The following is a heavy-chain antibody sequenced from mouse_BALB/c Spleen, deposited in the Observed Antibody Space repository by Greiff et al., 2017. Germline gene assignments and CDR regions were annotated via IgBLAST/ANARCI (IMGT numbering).Heavy chain of an antibody. CDR2: INSNGGST. Sequence: EVKLVESGGGLVQPGGSLKLSCAASGFTFSSYGMSWVRQTPDKRLELVATINSNGGSTYYPDSVKGRFTISRDNAKNTLYLQMSSLKSEDTAMYYCARDYDYDYYAMDYWGQGTSVTVSS. J-gene: IGHJ4*01. D-gene: IGHD2-4*01. CDR1: GFTFSSYG. CDR3: ARDYDYDYYAMDY. V-gene: IGHV5-6-3*01.